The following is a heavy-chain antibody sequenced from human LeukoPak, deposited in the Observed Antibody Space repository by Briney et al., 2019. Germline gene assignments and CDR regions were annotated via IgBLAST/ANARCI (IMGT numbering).Heavy chain of an antibody. CDR2: INPTSGRA. D-gene: IGHD2-2*01. CDR3: ARGGSGQEYQPLHYYYYMDV. J-gene: IGHJ6*03. V-gene: IGHV1-46*02. Sequence: ASVKVSCKASGYIFNNFYVHWVRQAPGQGLEWVGIINPTSGRASNAQKCQGRVTMTTETSTSTAYMELRSLRSDDTAVYYCARGGSGQEYQPLHYYYYMDVWGKGTTVTVSS. CDR1: GYIFNNFY.